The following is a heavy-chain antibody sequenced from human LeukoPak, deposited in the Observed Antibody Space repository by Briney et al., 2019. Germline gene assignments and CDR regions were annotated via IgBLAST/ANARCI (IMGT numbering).Heavy chain of an antibody. J-gene: IGHJ4*02. CDR1: GYTFTGYY. CDR3: ARGSSGWYPDSGD. CDR2: INPNSGGT. V-gene: IGHV1-2*02. D-gene: IGHD6-19*01. Sequence: GASVKVSCKASGYTFTGYYIHWVRQAPGQGLEWMGWINPNSGGTNYAQKFQGRVTMTRDTSISTAYMELSRLRSDDTAVYYCARGSSGWYPDSGDWGQGTLVTVSS.